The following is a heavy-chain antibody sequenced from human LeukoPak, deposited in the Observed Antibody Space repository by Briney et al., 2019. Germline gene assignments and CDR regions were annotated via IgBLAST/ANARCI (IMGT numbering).Heavy chain of an antibody. D-gene: IGHD2-2*01. Sequence: GGPLRLSCVASGFTFSTYAMSWVRQAPGKGLEWVSAISGSGGSIYYADSVKGRFTISRDNSKNTLYLQMNSLRAEDTAVYYCAKNQGSTSFYGMDVWGQGTTVTVSS. V-gene: IGHV3-23*01. CDR2: ISGSGGSI. CDR3: AKNQGSTSFYGMDV. CDR1: GFTFSTYA. J-gene: IGHJ6*02.